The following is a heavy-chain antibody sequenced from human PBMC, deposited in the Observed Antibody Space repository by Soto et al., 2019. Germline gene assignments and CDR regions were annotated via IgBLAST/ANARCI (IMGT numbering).Heavy chain of an antibody. CDR2: IKSKVDGETT. J-gene: IGHJ4*02. Sequence: EVQLVESGGGLVKSGGSLRVSCAASGFTFSSAWMTWVRQAPGKGLEWVGRIKSKVDGETTDYAAPVKGRLTISRDDSESTLYLQMNSLKSEDTAVYYCAADVPSQGRGDFDYWGQGILVTVSS. CDR1: GFTFSSAW. CDR3: AADVPSQGRGDFDY. V-gene: IGHV3-15*07.